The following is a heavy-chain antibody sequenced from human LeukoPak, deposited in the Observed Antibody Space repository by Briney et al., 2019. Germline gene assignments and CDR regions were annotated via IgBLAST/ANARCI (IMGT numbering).Heavy chain of an antibody. CDR1: GYTFTSYA. D-gene: IGHD3-22*01. CDR3: ARDFNDSGYYQLRPFDP. CDR2: INTNTGNP. Sequence: ASVKISCKASGYTFTSYAMNWVRQAPGQGLEWMGWINTNTGNPTYAQGFTGRFVFSLDTPVSTAYLQISSLKAEDTAVYYCARDFNDSGYYQLRPFDPWGQGTLVTVSS. J-gene: IGHJ5*02. V-gene: IGHV7-4-1*02.